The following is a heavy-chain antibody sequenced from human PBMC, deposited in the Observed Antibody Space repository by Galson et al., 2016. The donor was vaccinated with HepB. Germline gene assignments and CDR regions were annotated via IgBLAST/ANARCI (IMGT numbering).Heavy chain of an antibody. J-gene: IGHJ4*02. CDR3: ARGSDYSNYVAVY. CDR1: GDSFATYD. V-gene: IGHV1-8*01. Sequence: SVKVSCKASGDSFATYDINWLRQATGQGPEWIGWMNPNTGDTGYVPKFQGRVTMTRNASISTAYMELSSLRSEDTAVYYCARGSDYSNYVAVYWGQGPLVTASS. CDR2: MNPNTGDT. D-gene: IGHD4-11*01.